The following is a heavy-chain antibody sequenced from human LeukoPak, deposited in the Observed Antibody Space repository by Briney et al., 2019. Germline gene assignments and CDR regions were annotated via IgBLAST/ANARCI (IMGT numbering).Heavy chain of an antibody. V-gene: IGHV3-23*01. D-gene: IGHD2-2*01. J-gene: IGHJ4*02. Sequence: PGRSLRLSCAASGFTFGNYAMTWVRQAPGEGLEWVSSISRSGGSPIYADSVKGRFAISRDNSKNTLYLQMNSLRAEDTAIYYCARYCTSTTCAFEYWGQGTLVTVSS. CDR1: GFTFGNYA. CDR2: ISRSGGSP. CDR3: ARYCTSTTCAFEY.